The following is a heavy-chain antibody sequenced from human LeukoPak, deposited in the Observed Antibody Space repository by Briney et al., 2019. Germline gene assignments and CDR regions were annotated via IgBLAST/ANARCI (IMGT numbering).Heavy chain of an antibody. CDR1: GSSISSYY. J-gene: IGHJ4*02. CDR3: ARGPGQWLELYFDY. CDR2: IYYSGST. Sequence: SETLSLTCTVSGSSISSYYWSWIRQPPGKGLEWIGYIYYSGSTNYNPSLKSRVTISVDTSKNQFSLKLSSVTAADTAVYYCARGPGQWLELYFDYWGQGTLVTVSS. V-gene: IGHV4-59*01. D-gene: IGHD6-19*01.